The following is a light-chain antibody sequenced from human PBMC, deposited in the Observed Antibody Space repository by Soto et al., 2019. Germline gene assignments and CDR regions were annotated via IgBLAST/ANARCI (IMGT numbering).Light chain of an antibody. J-gene: IGLJ2*01. V-gene: IGLV1-51*01. CDR2: DNY. CDR3: VAWDTSLTTTVL. Sequence: QSVLTQPPSVSAAPEQKVIISCSGSSSNIESNFVSWYQQLPGTAPKLLIFDNYKRPSGIPDRFSGSKSGTSATLGITGLQTGDEADYYCVAWDTSLTTTVLFGGGTKLTVL. CDR1: SSNIESNF.